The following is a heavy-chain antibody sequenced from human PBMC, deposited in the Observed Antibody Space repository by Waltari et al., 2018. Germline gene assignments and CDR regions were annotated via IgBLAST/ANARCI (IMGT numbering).Heavy chain of an antibody. CDR3: ARGRERGYDLPIDDY. Sequence: QVQLQQWGAGLLKPSETLSLTCAVYGGSFSGYYWSWIRQPPGKGLEWIGEINHSGSTNYNPSLKSRVTISVDTSKNQFSLKLSSVTAADTAVYYCARGRERGYDLPIDDYWGQGTLVTVSS. CDR1: GGSFSGYY. J-gene: IGHJ4*02. CDR2: INHSGST. V-gene: IGHV4-34*01. D-gene: IGHD5-12*01.